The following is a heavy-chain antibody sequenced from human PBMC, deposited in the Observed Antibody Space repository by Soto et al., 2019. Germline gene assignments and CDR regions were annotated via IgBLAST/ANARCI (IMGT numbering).Heavy chain of an antibody. CDR1: GGSISSGGYY. J-gene: IGHJ4*02. D-gene: IGHD1-1*01. CDR3: AHIGRLPVG. CDR2: IYYSGST. Sequence: TLSLPCTVSGGSISSGGYYWSWIRQHPGKGLEWIGYIYYSGSTYYNPSLKSRVTISVDTSKNQVVLTTTNMDPEDTAMYYCAHIGRLPVGWGQGTLVTVSS. V-gene: IGHV4-31*03.